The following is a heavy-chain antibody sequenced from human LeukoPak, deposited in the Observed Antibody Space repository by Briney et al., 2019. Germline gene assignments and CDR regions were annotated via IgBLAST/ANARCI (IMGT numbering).Heavy chain of an antibody. CDR3: ARGERLGYCSSTSCYDAFDI. CDR2: IIPIFGTA. J-gene: IGHJ3*02. V-gene: IGHV1-69*06. CDR1: GYTFTSYA. D-gene: IGHD2-2*01. Sequence: ASVKVSCKASGYTFTSYAISWVRQAPGQGLGWMGRIIPIFGTANYAQKFQGRVTITADKSTSTAYMELSSLRSEDTAVYYCARGERLGYCSSTSCYDAFDIWGQGTMVTASS.